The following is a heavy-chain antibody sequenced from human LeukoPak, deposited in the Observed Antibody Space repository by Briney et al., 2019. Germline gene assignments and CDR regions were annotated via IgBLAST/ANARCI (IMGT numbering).Heavy chain of an antibody. CDR3: ARAKRNGFDI. V-gene: IGHV3-48*01. CDR1: GFTFSTYA. J-gene: IGHJ3*02. Sequence: QPGGSLRLSCAASGFTFSTYAMSWVRQAPGKGLEWVSYIRSSSTTIYYADSVKGRFTISRDNAKNSLYLQMNSLRAEDTAVYYCARAKRNGFDIWGQGTMVTVSS. CDR2: IRSSSTTI.